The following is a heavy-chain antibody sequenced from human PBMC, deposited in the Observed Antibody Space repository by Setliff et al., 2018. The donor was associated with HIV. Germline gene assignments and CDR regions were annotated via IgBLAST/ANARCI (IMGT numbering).Heavy chain of an antibody. D-gene: IGHD3-3*01. CDR3: ARSKTFYDFWGGYYTHGAFKI. Sequence: PSETLSLTCTVSGGSFTSRSYYWGWIRQPPGKGLEWIGSIFYSGITYYNPSLKSRVTISVDTSKSQLSLNLTSVTAADTAVYYCARSKTFYDFWGGYYTHGAFKIWGLGTMVTVSS. CDR2: IFYSGIT. J-gene: IGHJ3*02. CDR1: GGSFTSRSYY. V-gene: IGHV4-39*01.